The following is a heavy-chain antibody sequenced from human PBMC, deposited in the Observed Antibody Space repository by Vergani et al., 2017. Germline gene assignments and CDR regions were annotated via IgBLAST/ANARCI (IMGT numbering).Heavy chain of an antibody. V-gene: IGHV5-51*01. CDR1: EYSFGNYW. D-gene: IGHD1-1*01. CDR3: ARHTTYTDS. J-gene: IGHJ4*02. Sequence: EVELVQSGPEMRKPGESLKILCKGSEYSFGNYWIGWVRQMPGKGLEWMGIIYPADSDTRYSPSFQGQVTISADKSIRTAFLQWDSLRASDTALYYCARHTTYTDSWGQGTLVTVSS. CDR2: IYPADSDT.